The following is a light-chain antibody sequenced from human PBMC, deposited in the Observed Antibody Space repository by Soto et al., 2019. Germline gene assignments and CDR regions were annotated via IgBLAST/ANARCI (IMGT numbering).Light chain of an antibody. V-gene: IGLV1-51*01. CDR1: SSNIGNNY. CDR2: DSN. Sequence: QSVLTQPPSVSAAPGQRVTLSCSGSSSNIGNNYVSWYQQLPGTAPKLLIYDSNKRPSGIPDRFSGSKSGTSATLGITGLQTGDEADYYCGTWDSSLSGVVFGGGTKVTVL. CDR3: GTWDSSLSGVV. J-gene: IGLJ2*01.